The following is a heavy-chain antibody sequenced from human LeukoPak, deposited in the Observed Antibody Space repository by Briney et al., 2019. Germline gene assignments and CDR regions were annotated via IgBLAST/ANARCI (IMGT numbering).Heavy chain of an antibody. D-gene: IGHD6-6*01. J-gene: IGHJ3*02. CDR1: GGSISSGGYY. V-gene: IGHV4-31*03. Sequence: PSQTLSLTCTVSGGSISSGGYYWSWIRQHPGKGLEWIGYIYYSGSTYYNPSFKSRVTISVDTSKNQFSLKLSSVTAADTAVYYCARAPRGRAARPYDIWGQGTMVTVSS. CDR3: ARAPRGRAARPYDI. CDR2: IYYSGST.